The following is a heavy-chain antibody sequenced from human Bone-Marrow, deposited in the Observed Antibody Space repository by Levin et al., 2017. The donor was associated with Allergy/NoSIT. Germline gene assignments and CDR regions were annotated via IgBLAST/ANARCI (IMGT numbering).Heavy chain of an antibody. Sequence: GESLKISCAASGFTFSSYGMHWVRQAPGKGLEWVAVIWYDGSNKYYADSVKGRFTISRDNSKNTLYLQMNSLRAEDTAVYYCARDHGYSYGYRSVRYFDYWGQGTLVTVSS. CDR3: ARDHGYSYGYRSVRYFDY. D-gene: IGHD5-18*01. CDR1: GFTFSSYG. CDR2: IWYDGSNK. J-gene: IGHJ4*02. V-gene: IGHV3-33*01.